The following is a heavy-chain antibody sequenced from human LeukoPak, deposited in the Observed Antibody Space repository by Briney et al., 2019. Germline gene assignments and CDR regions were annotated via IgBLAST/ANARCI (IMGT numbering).Heavy chain of an antibody. CDR3: APVALATSWFDP. CDR1: GGSFSAYY. Sequence: PSETLSLTCAVYGGSFSAYYWSWIRQPTGKGLEWIGEISHSGSTTNYNPSLKNRVTISVDTSKNQFSLRLSSVTAADTSVYYCAPVALATSWFDPWGQGTLVTVSS. J-gene: IGHJ5*02. CDR2: ISHSGSTT. V-gene: IGHV4-34*01. D-gene: IGHD6-19*01.